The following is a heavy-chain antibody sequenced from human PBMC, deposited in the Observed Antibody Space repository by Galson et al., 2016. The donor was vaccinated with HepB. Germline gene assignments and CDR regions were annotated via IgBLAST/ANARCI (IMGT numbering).Heavy chain of an antibody. Sequence: SVKVSCKASGYTFTDYYIHWVRQAPGQGLEWMGRINPNSGGTNYAQKFQGRVTMTRDTTIRTAYMELSSLRSDDTAVDYGARQGGSDSWGQGTLVTVSS. CDR1: GYTFTDYY. J-gene: IGHJ5*01. CDR3: ARQGGSDS. D-gene: IGHD3-16*01. CDR2: INPNSGGT. V-gene: IGHV1-2*06.